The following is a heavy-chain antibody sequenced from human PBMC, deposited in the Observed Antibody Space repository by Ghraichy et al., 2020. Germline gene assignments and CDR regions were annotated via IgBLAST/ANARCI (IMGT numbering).Heavy chain of an antibody. CDR2: VYFGGST. CDR1: GSAIGCNSDY. CDR3: ARHVSSFGVRGHFDF. V-gene: IGHV4-39*01. D-gene: IGHD3-10*02. Sequence: SETLSLTSALSGSAIGCNSDYLAWVRQPPGKGLEWIGSVYFGGSTYYNPSLKGRVTLSVDTSKSQFSLKLNSVTAADPGVYYCARHVSSFGVRGHFDFWGQGALITVSA. J-gene: IGHJ4*02.